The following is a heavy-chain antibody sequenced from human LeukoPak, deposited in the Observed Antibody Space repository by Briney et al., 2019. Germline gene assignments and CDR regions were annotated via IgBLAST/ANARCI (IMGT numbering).Heavy chain of an antibody. CDR2: ISGSGGST. V-gene: IGHV3-23*01. CDR1: GFTFSSYA. J-gene: IGHJ5*02. D-gene: IGHD3-3*01. CDR3: ARDHPGRIPDSRFWSGRNYNWFDP. Sequence: PGGSLRLSXAASGFTFSSYAMSWVRQAPGKGLEWVSAISGSGGSTYYADSVKGRFTISRDNSKNTLYLQMNSLRAEDTAVYYCARDHPGRIPDSRFWSGRNYNWFDPWGQGTLVTVSS.